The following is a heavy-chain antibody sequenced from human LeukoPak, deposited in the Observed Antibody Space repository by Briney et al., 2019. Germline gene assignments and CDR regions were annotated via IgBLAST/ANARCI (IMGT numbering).Heavy chain of an antibody. J-gene: IGHJ3*02. CDR1: GGSFSGYY. V-gene: IGHV4-34*03. D-gene: IGHD3-3*01. Sequence: PSETLSLTCAVYGGSFSGYYWSWIRQPPGKGLEWIGEINHSGSTNYSPSLKSRVTMSLDTSKNQFSLKLTSVTAADTALYYCTIFVVADPDAFEIWGQGTMVTVSS. CDR3: TIFVVADPDAFEI. CDR2: INHSGST.